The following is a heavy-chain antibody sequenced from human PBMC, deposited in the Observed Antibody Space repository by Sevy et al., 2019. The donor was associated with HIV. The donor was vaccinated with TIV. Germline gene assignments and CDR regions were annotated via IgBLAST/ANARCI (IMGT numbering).Heavy chain of an antibody. CDR1: GFTFIKYS. V-gene: IGHV3-23*01. CDR2: LSFGCGEI. D-gene: IGHD2-8*01. J-gene: IGHJ4*02. CDR3: AREGCTKPHDY. Sequence: GGSLRLSCAASGFTFIKYSMSWVRQPPGKGLEWVSTLSFGCGEINHADSVKGQFTISRDNSKNSLYLQMNNLRAEDTAVYYCAREGCTKPHDYWGQGTLVTVSS.